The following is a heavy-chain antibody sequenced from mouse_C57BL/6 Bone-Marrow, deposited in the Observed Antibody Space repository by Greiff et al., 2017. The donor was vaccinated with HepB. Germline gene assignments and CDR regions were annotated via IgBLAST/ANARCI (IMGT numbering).Heavy chain of an antibody. CDR2: IDPENGDT. J-gene: IGHJ2*01. D-gene: IGHD3-2*02. V-gene: IGHV14-4*01. CDR1: GFNIKDDY. Sequence: EVKLQESGAELVRPGASVKLSCTASGFNIKDDYMHWVKQRPEQGLEWIGWIDPENGDTEYASKFQGKATITADTSSNTAYPQLSSLTSEDTAVYYCTETAQATDYFDYWGQGTTLTVSS. CDR3: TETAQATDYFDY.